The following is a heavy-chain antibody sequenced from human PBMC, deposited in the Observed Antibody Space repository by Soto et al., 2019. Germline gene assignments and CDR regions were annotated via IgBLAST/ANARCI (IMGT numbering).Heavy chain of an antibody. CDR3: VEGWNDF. D-gene: IGHD1-1*01. V-gene: IGHV3-15*01. J-gene: IGHJ4*02. Sequence: EVQMVQSGGDLVKPGGSLRLSYVTSGFMFSSAWMNWVRQAPGKGLEWVARIKSKGDGGARDYAAPVKGRFTISRDDSKNTVHLQMNSLRAEDTAVYYCVEGWNDFWGQGTLVTVSS. CDR1: GFMFSSAW. CDR2: IKSKGDGGAR.